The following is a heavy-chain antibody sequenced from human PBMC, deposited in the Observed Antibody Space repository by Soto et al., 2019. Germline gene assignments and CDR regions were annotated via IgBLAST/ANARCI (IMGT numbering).Heavy chain of an antibody. J-gene: IGHJ3*02. D-gene: IGHD3-9*01. V-gene: IGHV4-34*01. CDR3: ARGGSNDWQVAFAI. Sequence: SETLSLTCVVSGGSFSTYYYNWIRQSPGKGLEWIGEINHSGSNNYSPSLKSRVTMSLDTSKNQFSLKLTSVTAADTAVYYCARGGSNDWQVAFAIWGQGTMVTVSS. CDR1: GGSFSTYY. CDR2: INHSGSN.